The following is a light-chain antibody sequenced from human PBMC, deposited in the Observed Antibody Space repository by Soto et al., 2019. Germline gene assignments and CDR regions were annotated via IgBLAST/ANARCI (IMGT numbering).Light chain of an antibody. CDR3: CSYAGTPYV. V-gene: IGLV2-11*01. CDR1: SSDVGAYNY. J-gene: IGLJ1*01. CDR2: DVN. Sequence: QSALTQPRSVSGSPGQSVTISCTGTSSDVGAYNYVSWYQQHPDKAPKFMIYDVNKRPSGVPDRFSGSKSGNTASLTISGLQAEDEADYYCCSYAGTPYVFGTGTKLTVL.